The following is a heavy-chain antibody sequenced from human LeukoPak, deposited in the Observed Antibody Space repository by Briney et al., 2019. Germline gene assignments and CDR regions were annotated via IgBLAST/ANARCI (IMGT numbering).Heavy chain of an antibody. D-gene: IGHD3-10*01. CDR3: ATTSITMVRGLIINHSYYGMDV. J-gene: IGHJ6*02. CDR2: ISGYNDNT. Sequence: ASVKVSCKASGYTFTSYGISWVRQAPGQGLEWMGWISGYNDNTNYEQKFQGRVTMTRDTSTSIAYMDLRNLRSDDTAVYYCATTSITMVRGLIINHSYYGMDVWGQGTTVTVS. CDR1: GYTFTSYG. V-gene: IGHV1-18*01.